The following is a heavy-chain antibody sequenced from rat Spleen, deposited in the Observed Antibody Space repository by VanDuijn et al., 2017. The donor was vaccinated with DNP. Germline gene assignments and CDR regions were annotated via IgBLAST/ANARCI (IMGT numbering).Heavy chain of an antibody. CDR1: GYSITSSYR. J-gene: IGHJ3*01. CDR2: INSADNT. D-gene: IGHD1-1*01. CDR3: TRVYYSAEDWFAY. V-gene: IGHV3-3*01. Sequence: EVQLQESGPGLLKPSQSLSLTCSVTGYSITSSYRWNWIRKFPGNKLEWMGDINSADNTNYNLSLKSRISITRDTSKNQFFLQVNSVNTEDTAIYFCTRVYYSAEDWFAYWGQGTLVTVSS.